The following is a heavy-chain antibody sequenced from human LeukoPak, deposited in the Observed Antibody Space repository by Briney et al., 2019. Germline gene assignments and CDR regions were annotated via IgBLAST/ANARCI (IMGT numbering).Heavy chain of an antibody. CDR1: GGSISSYY. J-gene: IGHJ3*02. CDR2: IYTSGST. CDR3: ARVGYSYGLKAFDI. V-gene: IGHV4-4*07. Sequence: SETLSLICSVSGGSISSYYYSWIRQPAGKGLEWIGRIYTSGSTNYNPSLKNRVTMSVDTSKNQFSLKLSSVTAADTAVYYCARVGYSYGLKAFDIWGQGTMVTVSS. D-gene: IGHD5-18*01.